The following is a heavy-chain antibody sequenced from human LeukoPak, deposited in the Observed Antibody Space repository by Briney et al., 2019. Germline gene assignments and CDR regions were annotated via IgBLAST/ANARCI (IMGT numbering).Heavy chain of an antibody. V-gene: IGHV3-74*01. D-gene: IGHD6-13*01. CDR1: GFTFTTSW. J-gene: IGHJ3*01. Sequence: GGSLRLSCAASGFTFTTSWMHWFRQAPGKGLVWVSRIESDGTSTTYADSVKGRFAISRDNAKNTLYLQMNSLRAEDTAVYYCARDQYSSTWYRGAFDVWGQGTMVSVSS. CDR3: ARDQYSSTWYRGAFDV. CDR2: IESDGTST.